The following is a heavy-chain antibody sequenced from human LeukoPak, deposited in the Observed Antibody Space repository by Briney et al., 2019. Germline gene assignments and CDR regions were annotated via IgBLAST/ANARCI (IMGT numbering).Heavy chain of an antibody. CDR1: GFTFSNYA. CDR3: ARAEYSSGWWGFDH. J-gene: IGHJ4*02. D-gene: IGHD6-19*01. CDR2: TSSDGSNT. V-gene: IGHV3-30-3*01. Sequence: GRSLRLSCAASGFTFSNYAMHWVRQAPGKGLEWVAVTSSDGSNTYYADSVKGRFTISRDNSKNTLYLQMNSLRPEDTAVYYCARAEYSSGWWGFDHWGQGAWSPSPQ.